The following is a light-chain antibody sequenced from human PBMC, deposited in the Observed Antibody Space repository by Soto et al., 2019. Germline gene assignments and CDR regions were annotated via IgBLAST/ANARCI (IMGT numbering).Light chain of an antibody. Sequence: EIVMTQSPATLSVSPGERATLSCRASQSDNSNLAWYQQKPGQAPSLLIYGASTRATGVPARFSGSGSGTEFTLTISSLQSEDFAVYYCQQYNNWNPYTFGQGTKLEIK. V-gene: IGKV3-15*01. CDR1: QSDNSN. J-gene: IGKJ2*01. CDR2: GAS. CDR3: QQYNNWNPYT.